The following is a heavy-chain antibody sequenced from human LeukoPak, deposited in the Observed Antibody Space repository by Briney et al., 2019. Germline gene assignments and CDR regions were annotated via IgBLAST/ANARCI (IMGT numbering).Heavy chain of an antibody. CDR2: IYYSGST. D-gene: IGHD2-2*01. CDR1: GYSIGSSNW. CDR3: ARTRVVVVPAAIGAAFDI. Sequence: PSETLSLTCAVSGYSIGSSNWWGWIRQPPGKGLEWIGYIYYSGSTYYNPSLKSRVTMSVDTSKNQFSLKLSSVTAADTAVYYCARTRVVVVPAAIGAAFDIWGQGTMVTVSS. V-gene: IGHV4-28*01. J-gene: IGHJ3*02.